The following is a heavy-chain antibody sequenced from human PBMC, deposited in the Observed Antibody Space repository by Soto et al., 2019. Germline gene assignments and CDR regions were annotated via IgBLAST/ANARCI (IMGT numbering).Heavy chain of an antibody. J-gene: IGHJ4*02. CDR1: RDSLGSYA. V-gene: IGHV3-23*01. CDR2: IGGSGRTK. D-gene: IGHD3-16*02. Sequence: GRYLRLSRAAPRDSLGSYAMTYVGHAPGKGLESVSAIGGSGRTKYYAASVEGRFTSSRDNSKNTLYLHMRSLRGEDTAVYHCAKSSNDFVWGTFRHLDSWGQGT. CDR3: AKSSNDFVWGTFRHLDS.